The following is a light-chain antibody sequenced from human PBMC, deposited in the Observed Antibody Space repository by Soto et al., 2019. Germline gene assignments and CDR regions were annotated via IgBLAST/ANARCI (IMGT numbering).Light chain of an antibody. V-gene: IGKV3-20*01. CDR3: QQYGSSPQT. Sequence: EIVLTQSPGTLSLSPGERATLSCRASQSVSSNYLAWYQQKPGQAPRLLIYHASSRATGIPDRFSGSGSGTDFTLTISRLEPEDFAVYYCQQYGSSPQTFGQGTKVEI. CDR2: HAS. CDR1: QSVSSNY. J-gene: IGKJ1*01.